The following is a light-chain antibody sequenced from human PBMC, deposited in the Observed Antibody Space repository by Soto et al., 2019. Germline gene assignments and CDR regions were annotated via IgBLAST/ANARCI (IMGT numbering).Light chain of an antibody. CDR1: QSVSSSY. Sequence: EIVLTQSPGTLSLSPGERATLSCRASQSVSSSYLASYQQKPGQAPRLLIYGASISATGIPDRFSGSGSGKDFTLTISRLEPEDFAVYYCQQYGSSHFTFGPGTKGDIK. CDR2: GAS. V-gene: IGKV3-20*01. J-gene: IGKJ3*01. CDR3: QQYGSSHFT.